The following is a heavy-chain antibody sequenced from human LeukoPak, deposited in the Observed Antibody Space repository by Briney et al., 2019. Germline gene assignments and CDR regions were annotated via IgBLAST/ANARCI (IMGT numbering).Heavy chain of an antibody. Sequence: ASVKVSCKASGYTFTGYYMHWVRQAPGQGLEWMGWINPNSGGTNYAQKLQGRVTMTTDTSTSTAYMELRSLRSDDTAVYYCARLVLWFGEPDQDEYYYYYYMDVWGKGTTVTVSS. J-gene: IGHJ6*03. D-gene: IGHD3-10*01. CDR1: GYTFTGYY. CDR2: INPNSGGT. CDR3: ARLVLWFGEPDQDEYYYYYYMDV. V-gene: IGHV1-2*02.